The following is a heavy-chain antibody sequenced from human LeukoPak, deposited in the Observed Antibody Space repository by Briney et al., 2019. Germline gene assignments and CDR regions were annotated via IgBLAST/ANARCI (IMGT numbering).Heavy chain of an antibody. D-gene: IGHD4-11*01. Sequence: ASVKVCCKASGYTFTSYGISWVRQAPVQGLEWMGWISDYNGNTTYAQKLQGRVTVTTDTSTSTAYMELRSLRSDDTAVYYCARDLYRDSLPVSWFDPWGQGTLVTVSS. V-gene: IGHV1-18*01. CDR1: GYTFTSYG. J-gene: IGHJ5*02. CDR2: ISDYNGNT. CDR3: ARDLYRDSLPVSWFDP.